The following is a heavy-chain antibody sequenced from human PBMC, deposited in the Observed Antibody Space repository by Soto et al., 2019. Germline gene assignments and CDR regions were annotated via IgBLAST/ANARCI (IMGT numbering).Heavy chain of an antibody. CDR2: IIPIFGTA. J-gene: IGHJ6*02. CDR1: GGTFSSYA. V-gene: IGHV1-69*13. D-gene: IGHD5-18*01. CDR3: AIGGYSYVKDGYYYGMDV. Sequence: ASVKVSCKASGGTFSSYAISWVRQAPGQGLEWMGGIIPIFGTANYAQKFQGRVTITADESTSTAYMELSSLRSEDTAVYYCAIGGYSYVKDGYYYGMDVGGQGTRVTVPS.